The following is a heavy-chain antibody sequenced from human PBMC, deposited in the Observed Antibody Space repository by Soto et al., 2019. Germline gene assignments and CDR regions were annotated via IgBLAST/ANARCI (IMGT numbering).Heavy chain of an antibody. CDR3: ARDHRGGSSRY. D-gene: IGHD1-26*01. V-gene: IGHV1-69*08. J-gene: IGHJ4*02. CDR1: GGTFSSYT. Sequence: QVQLVQSGAEVKKPGSSVKVSCKASGGTFSSYTISWVRQAPGQGLEWMGRIIPILGIANYAQKFQGRVTITAGKATSTAYLELSSLGSEDTAVYCCARDHRGGSSRYWGQGTMVTVSS. CDR2: IIPILGIA.